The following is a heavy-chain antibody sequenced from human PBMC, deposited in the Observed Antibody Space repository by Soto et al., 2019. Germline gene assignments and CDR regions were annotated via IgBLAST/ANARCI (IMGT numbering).Heavy chain of an antibody. Sequence: QVQLVESGGAVDQPGRSLRLSCAASGFTFSNYGMHWVRQAPGKGLEWVAVISFDGTNKYYADSVKGRFTVSRDNSKNALYLHMNSLRAEDTAVYYCAKARSRFLQWLRLPYNYYGMDVWGQGTTVTVSS. J-gene: IGHJ6*02. CDR2: ISFDGTNK. CDR1: GFTFSNYG. CDR3: AKARSRFLQWLRLPYNYYGMDV. V-gene: IGHV3-30*18. D-gene: IGHD3-3*01.